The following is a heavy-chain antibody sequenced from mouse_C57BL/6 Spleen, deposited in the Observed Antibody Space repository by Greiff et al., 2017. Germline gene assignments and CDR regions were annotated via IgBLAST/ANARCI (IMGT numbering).Heavy chain of an antibody. Sequence: EVKLQESGAELVKPGASVKLSCTASGFNIKDYYMHWVKQRTEQGLEWIGRIDPEDGETEYAPKFQGKATITADTSSNTAYLQLSSLTSEDTAVYYCASRIYYDYDGFAYWGQGTLVTVSA. CDR3: ASRIYYDYDGFAY. CDR1: GFNIKDYY. CDR2: IDPEDGET. D-gene: IGHD2-4*01. V-gene: IGHV14-2*01. J-gene: IGHJ3*01.